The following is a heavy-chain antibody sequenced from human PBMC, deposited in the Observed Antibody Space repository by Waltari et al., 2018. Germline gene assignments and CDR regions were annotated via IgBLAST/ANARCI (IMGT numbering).Heavy chain of an antibody. J-gene: IGHJ5*02. CDR3: AREAPSGNWCDP. V-gene: IGHV4-31*01. CDR2: IYYSGST. CDR1: GGSISSGGYY. Sequence: QVQLQESGPGLVKPSQTLSLTCTVSGGSISSGGYYWSWIRQHPGKGLEWIGYIYYSGSTYYTPSLKSLVTISVDTSKNQFSLKLSSVTAADTAVYYCAREAPSGNWCDPWGQGTLVTVSS. D-gene: IGHD3-10*01.